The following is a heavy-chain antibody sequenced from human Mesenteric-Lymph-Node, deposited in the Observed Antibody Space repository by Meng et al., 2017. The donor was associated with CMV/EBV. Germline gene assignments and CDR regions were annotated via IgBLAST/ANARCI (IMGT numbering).Heavy chain of an antibody. J-gene: IGHJ3*01. Sequence: SLKISCAASGFTFDAYAMHWVRQAPGKGLEWVSGISWNSGTKGYADSVKGRFAISRDNVRNSLYLEMSSLRAEDTALYYCVKDSLGYCSFTNCYDQTFDVWGQGTMVTVSS. CDR1: GFTFDAYA. CDR2: ISWNSGTK. D-gene: IGHD2-2*01. V-gene: IGHV3-9*01. CDR3: VKDSLGYCSFTNCYDQTFDV.